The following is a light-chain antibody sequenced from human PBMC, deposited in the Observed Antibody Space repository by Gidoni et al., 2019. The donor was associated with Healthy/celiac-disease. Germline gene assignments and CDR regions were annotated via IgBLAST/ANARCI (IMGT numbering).Light chain of an antibody. Sequence: IVLTQSPATLSLSPGERATLYCRASQSVGSYLAWYQQKPGQAPRLLIYDASNRATGIPARFSGSGSGTDFTLTISSLEPEDFAVYYCQQRINSCIFGQGTKLEIK. J-gene: IGKJ2*02. CDR1: QSVGSY. CDR3: QQRINSCI. V-gene: IGKV3-11*01. CDR2: DAS.